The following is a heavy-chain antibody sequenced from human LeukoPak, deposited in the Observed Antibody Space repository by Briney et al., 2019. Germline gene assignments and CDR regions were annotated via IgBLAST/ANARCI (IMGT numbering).Heavy chain of an antibody. V-gene: IGHV3-23*01. CDR1: GLTFSGSA. J-gene: IGHJ4*02. D-gene: IGHD2-15*01. Sequence: QPGGSLRLSCAASGLTFSGSAMSWVRQAPGKGLEWVSLISGSGNSTYYADSVKGQFTISRDNSKNTLYLQMNSLRAEDTAVYYCAKVLVLVSANRYYFDYWGQGTLVTVSS. CDR3: AKVLVLVSANRYYFDY. CDR2: ISGSGNST.